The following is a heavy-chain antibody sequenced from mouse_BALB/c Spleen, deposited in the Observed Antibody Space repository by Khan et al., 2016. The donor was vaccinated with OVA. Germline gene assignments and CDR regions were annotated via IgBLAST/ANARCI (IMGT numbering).Heavy chain of an antibody. Sequence: EVQLVESGPGLVKPSQSLSLTCTVTGYSITSGYGWNWIRQFPGNKLECMGYISYSGSTNSNPSLKSRISITRDTSKNQFFLQLNSVTTEDTATYYCAITARIKYWGQGTTLTVSS. J-gene: IGHJ2*01. D-gene: IGHD1-2*01. CDR1: GYSITSGYG. CDR3: AITARIKY. V-gene: IGHV3-2*02. CDR2: ISYSGST.